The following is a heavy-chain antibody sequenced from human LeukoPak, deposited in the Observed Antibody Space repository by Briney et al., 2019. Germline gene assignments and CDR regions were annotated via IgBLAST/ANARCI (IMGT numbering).Heavy chain of an antibody. Sequence: ASVKVSCKASGGTFSSYAISWVRQAPGQGLEWMGGIIPIFGTANYAQKFQGRVTITADESTSTAYMELSSLRSEDTAVHYCARDPHGSGSYYTLGYWGQGTLVTVSS. J-gene: IGHJ4*02. D-gene: IGHD3-10*01. CDR2: IIPIFGTA. CDR1: GGTFSSYA. CDR3: ARDPHGSGSYYTLGY. V-gene: IGHV1-69*01.